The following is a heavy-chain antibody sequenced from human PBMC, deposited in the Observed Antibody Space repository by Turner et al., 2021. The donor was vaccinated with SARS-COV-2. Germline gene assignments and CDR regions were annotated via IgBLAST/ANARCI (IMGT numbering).Heavy chain of an antibody. V-gene: IGHV3-30-3*01. Sequence: QVQLVESGGGVVQPGRSLRLSCAASGFTFSSYAMHWVRQAPGKGLEGGAIISYDVTYKPYADSVKGRFPIPRDNSKNTLYLQMNSLRAEDTAVYYCARFEDQATPGGEYYYGMDVWGQGTTVTVSS. CDR3: ARFEDQATPGGEYYYGMDV. CDR1: GFTFSSYA. J-gene: IGHJ6*02. D-gene: IGHD3-16*01. CDR2: ISYDVTYK.